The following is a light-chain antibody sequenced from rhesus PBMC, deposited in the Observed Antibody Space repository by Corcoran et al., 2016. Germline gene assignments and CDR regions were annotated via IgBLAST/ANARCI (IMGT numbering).Light chain of an antibody. Sequence: DIQMTQSPSSLSASVGDRVTITCRTSENVNNYLNWYQQKPGKAPKLLIFKASTLQRGVPSRFRGSGSWTDYTFSISSLQSEDVATYYCQHNYGTPRTFGQGTKVEIK. J-gene: IGKJ1*01. V-gene: IGKV1-74*01. CDR1: ENVNNY. CDR3: QHNYGTPRT. CDR2: KAS.